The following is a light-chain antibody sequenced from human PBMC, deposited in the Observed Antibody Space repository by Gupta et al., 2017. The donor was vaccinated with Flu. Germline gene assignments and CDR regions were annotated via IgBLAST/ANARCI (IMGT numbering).Light chain of an antibody. V-gene: IGLV1-44*01. J-gene: IGLJ1*01. Sequence: QSVLTQPPSESGTPGQRVAISCSGSIHNIGSNEVNWYQQLPVTAPNLLIYGNSQRPSGVPDRFSGSKSGTSASLAISGLQSEDEADYYCAAWDDSLSGHYVFGTGTKVTVL. CDR2: GNS. CDR1: IHNIGSNE. CDR3: AAWDDSLSGHYV.